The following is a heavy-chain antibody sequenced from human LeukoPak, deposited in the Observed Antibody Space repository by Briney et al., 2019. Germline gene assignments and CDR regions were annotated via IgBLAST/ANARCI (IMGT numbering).Heavy chain of an antibody. CDR2: INQGGSEK. CDR1: GLTLNTFW. CDR3: GRGPGYRSDS. V-gene: IGHV3-7*05. Sequence: PGGSLRLSCTATGLTLNTFWMTWVRQAPGKGLEWVANINQGGSEKNYVASVKGRFTISRDNAKKSLYLQMDSLRAEDTAVYYCGRGPGYRSDSWGQGTLVTVSS. J-gene: IGHJ4*02. D-gene: IGHD2-2*03.